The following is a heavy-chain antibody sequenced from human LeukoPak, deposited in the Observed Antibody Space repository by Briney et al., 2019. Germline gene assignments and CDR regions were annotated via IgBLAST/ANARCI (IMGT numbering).Heavy chain of an antibody. CDR3: ARGRSSMVRGYYYYYMDV. V-gene: IGHV4-59*01. J-gene: IGHJ6*03. CDR2: IYYSGST. D-gene: IGHD3-10*01. CDR1: GGSFSGYY. Sequence: SETLSLTCAVYGGSFSGYYWSWIRQPPGKGLEWIGYIYYSGSTNYNPSLKSRVTISVDTSKNQFSLKLSSVTAADTAVYYCARGRSSMVRGYYYYYMDVWGKETTVTISS.